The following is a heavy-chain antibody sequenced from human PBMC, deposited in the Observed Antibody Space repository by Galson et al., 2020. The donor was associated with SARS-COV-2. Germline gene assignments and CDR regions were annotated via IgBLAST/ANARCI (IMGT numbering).Heavy chain of an antibody. J-gene: IGHJ4*02. CDR2: IKQDGSEE. D-gene: IGHD2-15*01. V-gene: IGHV3-7*03. CDR3: ARGVRSDIAVVWGSARLFDIDY. CDR1: GFTFRAYW. Sequence: GGSLRLSCAASGFTFRAYWMTWVRQAPGKGLEWVANIKQDGSEENYVDSVKGRLSISRDNAKNSLFLQMSSLRVEDTAVYYCARGVRSDIAVVWGSARLFDIDYWGQGILVTVSA.